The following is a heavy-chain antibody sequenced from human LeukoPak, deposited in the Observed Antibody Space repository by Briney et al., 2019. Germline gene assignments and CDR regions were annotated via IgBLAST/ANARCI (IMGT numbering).Heavy chain of an antibody. CDR1: GGSVNSGSYY. CDR2: IYYTGNT. Sequence: PSETLSLTCTVSGGSVNSGSYYWSWVRQPPGKGLEWIGYIYYTGNTNYNPSLESRVTMSVDTSKNQFSLILTSVTAADTAVYYCARDEKAGDYGGYAPRFDYWGQGTLVTVSS. J-gene: IGHJ4*02. CDR3: ARDEKAGDYGGYAPRFDY. D-gene: IGHD2-21*01. V-gene: IGHV4-61*01.